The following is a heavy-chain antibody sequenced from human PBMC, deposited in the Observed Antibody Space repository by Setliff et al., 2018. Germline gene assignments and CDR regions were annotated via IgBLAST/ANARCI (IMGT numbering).Heavy chain of an antibody. V-gene: IGHV4-39*07. D-gene: IGHD2-21*02. CDR1: GGSISGSGHY. CDR3: ARDLGHGGDSDY. CDR2: IYHSGST. J-gene: IGHJ4*02. Sequence: ETLSLTCTVSGGSISGSGHYWGWIRQPPGKGLEWIGSIYHSGSTNYNPSLKSRVTISMDTSKNQVSLKLNSVTATDTAVYYCARDLGHGGDSDYWGQGILVTVSS.